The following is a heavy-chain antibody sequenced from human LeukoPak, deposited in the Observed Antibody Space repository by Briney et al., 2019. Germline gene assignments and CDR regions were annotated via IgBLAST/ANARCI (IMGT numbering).Heavy chain of an antibody. Sequence: PGGSLRLSCAASGFTFSSYVINWVRQAPGKGLEWVSGISGRGDSTYYADSVRGRFTISRDNSKNTQYLQMNSLGAEDTAVYYCARQDVVLMVYATSFDYWGQGTLVTVSS. CDR1: GFTFSSYV. J-gene: IGHJ4*02. D-gene: IGHD2-8*01. CDR3: ARQDVVLMVYATSFDY. V-gene: IGHV3-23*01. CDR2: ISGRGDST.